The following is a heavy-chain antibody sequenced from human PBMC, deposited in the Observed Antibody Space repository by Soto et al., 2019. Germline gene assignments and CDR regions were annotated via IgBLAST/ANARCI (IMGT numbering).Heavy chain of an antibody. CDR1: GYSFTIYW. Sequence: GESLKISCKCSGYSFTIYWIVWVLQMPGKGLEWMGIIYPGDSDTRYSPSFQGQVTISADKSISTAYLQWSSLKASDTAMYYCARRGAALALSGFDPWGQGTLVTVSS. CDR2: IYPGDSDT. J-gene: IGHJ5*02. CDR3: ARRGAALALSGFDP. V-gene: IGHV5-51*01.